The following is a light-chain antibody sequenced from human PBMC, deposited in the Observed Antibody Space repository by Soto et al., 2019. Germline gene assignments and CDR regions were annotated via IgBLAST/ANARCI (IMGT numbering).Light chain of an antibody. Sequence: QSALTQSASVSGSPGQSITISCTGTSSDIGGYNYVSWYQQHPDKAPKLMIFEVSNRPSGVSNRFSGSKSGNTASLTISGLLHEDEADYYCSSYTTSSTVAFGGGTKHNVL. CDR3: SSYTTSSTVA. CDR2: EVS. CDR1: SSDIGGYNY. V-gene: IGLV2-14*01. J-gene: IGLJ2*01.